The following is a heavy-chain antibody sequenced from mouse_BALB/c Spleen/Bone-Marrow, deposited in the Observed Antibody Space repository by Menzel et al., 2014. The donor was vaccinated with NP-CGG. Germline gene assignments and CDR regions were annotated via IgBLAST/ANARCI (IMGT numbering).Heavy chain of an antibody. J-gene: IGHJ4*01. D-gene: IGHD2-1*01. Sequence: VQLQQSGPGLVKSGASVKRSCKASGYTFTDYVITWVKQRTGQGLEWIGEIYPGSGSTYYNEKFKGKATLTADKSSNTAYTQLSSLTSEDSAVYFCARLDGNYRYAMDYWAEGTSVTGSS. CDR2: IYPGSGST. CDR3: ARLDGNYRYAMDY. CDR1: GYTFTDYV. V-gene: IGHV1-77*01.